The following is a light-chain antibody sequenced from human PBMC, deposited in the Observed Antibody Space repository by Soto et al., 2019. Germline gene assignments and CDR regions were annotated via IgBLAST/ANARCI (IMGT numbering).Light chain of an antibody. J-gene: IGKJ4*01. CDR3: QQYHTWPIT. Sequence: EIVLTQSPDNLSLSPGERATLSCRASKSFSRSYLAWYQQKPGQXPRLLIYGTSTRATGVPARFTGSGSGTELTLTISSLQSEDCEIYYCQQYHTWPITFGGGTKVDIK. CDR2: GTS. CDR1: KSFSRSY. V-gene: IGKV3-15*01.